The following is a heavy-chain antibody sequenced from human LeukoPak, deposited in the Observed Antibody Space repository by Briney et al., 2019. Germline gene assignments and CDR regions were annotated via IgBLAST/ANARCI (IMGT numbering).Heavy chain of an antibody. Sequence: GESLKISCKGSGYSINNYWIGWVRQMPGKGLEWMGTIYPADSDIRYSPSFQGQVTISADKSISTAYLQWSSLKASDTAMYYCARQEYCSGGSCYTWFDPWGRGTLVIVSS. J-gene: IGHJ5*02. D-gene: IGHD2-15*01. CDR3: ARQEYCSGGSCYTWFDP. CDR1: GYSINNYW. V-gene: IGHV5-51*01. CDR2: IYPADSDI.